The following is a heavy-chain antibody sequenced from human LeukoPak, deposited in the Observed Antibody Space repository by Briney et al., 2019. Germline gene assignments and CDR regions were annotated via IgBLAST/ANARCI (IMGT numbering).Heavy chain of an antibody. CDR3: ARCPGYSYGPDWYFDL. CDR2: ISSSSSYT. J-gene: IGHJ2*01. Sequence: PGGSLRLSCAASGFTFGDYYMSWVRQAPGKGLEWVSYISSSSSYTNYADSVKGRFTISRDNAKNSLYLQMNSLRAEDTAVYYCARCPGYSYGPDWYFDLWGRGTLVTVSS. V-gene: IGHV3-11*06. CDR1: GFTFGDYY. D-gene: IGHD5-18*01.